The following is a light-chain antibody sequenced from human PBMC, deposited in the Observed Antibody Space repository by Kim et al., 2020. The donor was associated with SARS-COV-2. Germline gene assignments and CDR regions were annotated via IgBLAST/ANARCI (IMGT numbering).Light chain of an antibody. CDR1: QSISTH. V-gene: IGKV1-39*01. CDR2: GAS. J-gene: IGKJ4*01. Sequence: DIQMTQSPSSLSASVGDRVTITCRASQSISTHLNWYQQKPGKAPKLLIYGASTLESGVPSRVSGSGSGTAFTLTISSLQPEDFANYYCQQTYNTPFTFGGGTKVEIK. CDR3: QQTYNTPFT.